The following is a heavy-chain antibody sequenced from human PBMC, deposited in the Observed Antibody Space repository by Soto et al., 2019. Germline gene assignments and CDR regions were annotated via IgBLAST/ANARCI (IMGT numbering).Heavy chain of an antibody. CDR2: ISGSGGST. J-gene: IGHJ6*02. V-gene: IGHV3-23*01. CDR3: AKDKSDSGIIDGFMDV. Sequence: EAQVLESGGGLVQPGGSLRLSCAASGFTFSSYAMSWVRQVPGKGLEWVSGISGSGGSTYYTDSVEGRFTISRDNSKNRLYLQVSSLRAEDTAVYHCAKDKSDSGIIDGFMDVWGQGTTVTVSS. D-gene: IGHD3-16*01. CDR1: GFTFSSYA.